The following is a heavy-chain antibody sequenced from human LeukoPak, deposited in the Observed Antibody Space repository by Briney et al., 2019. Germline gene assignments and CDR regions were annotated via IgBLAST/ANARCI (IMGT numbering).Heavy chain of an antibody. J-gene: IGHJ4*02. CDR3: ASAVANYYFDY. CDR1: GFTFSSYA. Sequence: GGSLRLSCVVSGFTFSSYAMHWVRLAPGKGLDWVAVVSFDGRNKYYADSVKGRFTISRDSSGNTLYLQMNSLRVEDTAVYYCASAVANYYFDYWGQGTLVTVSS. V-gene: IGHV3-30*04. CDR2: VSFDGRNK. D-gene: IGHD6-19*01.